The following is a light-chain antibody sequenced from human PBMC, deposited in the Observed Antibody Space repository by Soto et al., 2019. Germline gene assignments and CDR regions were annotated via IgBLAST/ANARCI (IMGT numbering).Light chain of an antibody. CDR3: SSYTSSSTYV. Sequence: QSALTQPASVSGSPGQSITISCTGTSSDVGAYNYVSWYQQDPGKAPKVMIYEVTSRPSGVSYRFSASKSGITASLTISGLQAEDEADYYCSSYTSSSTYVFGTGTKVTVL. J-gene: IGLJ1*01. V-gene: IGLV2-14*01. CDR2: EVT. CDR1: SSDVGAYNY.